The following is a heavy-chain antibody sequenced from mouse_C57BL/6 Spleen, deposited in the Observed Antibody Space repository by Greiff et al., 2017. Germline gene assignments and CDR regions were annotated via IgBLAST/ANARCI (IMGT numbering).Heavy chain of an antibody. J-gene: IGHJ4*01. Sequence: EVQGVESGGGLVQPKGSLKLSCAASGFSFNTYAMNWVRQAPGKGLEWVARIRSKSNNYATYYADSVKDRFTISRDDSESMLYLQMNNLKTEDTAMYYCVRHGYDGLYYAMDYWGQGTSVTVSS. CDR3: VRHGYDGLYYAMDY. D-gene: IGHD2-2*01. CDR1: GFSFNTYA. CDR2: IRSKSNNYAT. V-gene: IGHV10-1*01.